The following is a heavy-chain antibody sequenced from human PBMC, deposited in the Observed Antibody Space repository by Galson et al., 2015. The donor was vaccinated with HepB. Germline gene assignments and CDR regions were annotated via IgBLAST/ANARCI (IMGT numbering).Heavy chain of an antibody. J-gene: IGHJ4*02. Sequence: ETLSLTCTVSGGSISSYYWSWIRQPPGKGLEWIGYIYYSGSTNYNPSLKSRVTISVDTSKNQFSLKLSSVTAADTAVYYCARGDPYRHYYYDSSGYLDYWGQGTLVTVSS. CDR1: GGSISSYY. CDR3: ARGDPYRHYYYDSSGYLDY. V-gene: IGHV4-59*01. D-gene: IGHD3-22*01. CDR2: IYYSGST.